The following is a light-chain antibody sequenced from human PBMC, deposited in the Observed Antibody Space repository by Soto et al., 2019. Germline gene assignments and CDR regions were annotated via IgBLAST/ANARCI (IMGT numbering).Light chain of an antibody. CDR1: QSVSRF. CDR3: QQYDQWPPYS. V-gene: IGKV3-15*01. Sequence: TQSPVTLSVSPGDGATLSCRASQSVSRFLAWYQQTPGQPPRLLIYAASSRVLGVRDRFTGSGPGTDFTLTISDVQSEDSAIYYCQQYDQWPPYSFGQGTRLEI. J-gene: IGKJ2*01. CDR2: AAS.